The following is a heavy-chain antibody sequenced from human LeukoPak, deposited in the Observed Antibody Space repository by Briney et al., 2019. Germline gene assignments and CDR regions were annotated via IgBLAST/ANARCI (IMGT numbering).Heavy chain of an antibody. V-gene: IGHV4-39*01. CDR3: ARINIANYYMDV. J-gene: IGHJ6*03. CDR1: GGSISSSSYY. D-gene: IGHD5-12*01. CDR2: IYYSGST. Sequence: SETLSLTCTVSGGSISSSSYYWGWIRQPPGKGLEWIGSIYYSGSTYYNPSLKSRVTISVDTSKNQFSLKLSSVTAADTAVYYCARINIANYYMDVWGKGTTVTISS.